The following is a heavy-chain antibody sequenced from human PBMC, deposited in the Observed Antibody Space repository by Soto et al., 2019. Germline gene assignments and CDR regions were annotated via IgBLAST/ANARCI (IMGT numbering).Heavy chain of an antibody. V-gene: IGHV1-69*02. CDR3: ASSYGSGYRAFDY. CDR1: GDTFNFYS. D-gene: IGHD3-10*01. CDR2: VNPIVSMS. J-gene: IGHJ4*02. Sequence: QVQLVQSGAEVKRPGSSVKVSCKASGDTFNFYSINWVRQAPGLGLEWMGRVNPIVSMSNYAQKVQGRVTMPADKSTSTAYMEVSSLRSEDTGIYYCASSYGSGYRAFDYWGQGALVTVSS.